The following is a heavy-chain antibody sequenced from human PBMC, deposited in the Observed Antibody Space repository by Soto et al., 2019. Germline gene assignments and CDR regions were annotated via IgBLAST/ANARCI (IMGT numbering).Heavy chain of an antibody. D-gene: IGHD3-22*01. J-gene: IGHJ4*02. CDR2: IYYSGST. V-gene: IGHV4-39*01. CDR3: VNYYDSSGYYGRFDY. CDR1: GGSVSSGNYY. Sequence: SETLSLTCTVSGGSVSSGNYYWNWIRQPPGKGLEWIGSIYYSGSTYYNPSLKSRVTISVDTSKNQFSLKLSSVTAADTAVYYCVNYYDSSGYYGRFDYWGQGTLVTVSS.